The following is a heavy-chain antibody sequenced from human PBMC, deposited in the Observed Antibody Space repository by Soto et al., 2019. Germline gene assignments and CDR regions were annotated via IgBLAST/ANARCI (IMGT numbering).Heavy chain of an antibody. CDR2: IIPIFGTA. J-gene: IGHJ6*02. CDR3: ARDRRRWIPGYYYYGMDV. Sequence: SXKVSFKATGGTXISYASRLVRQAPGQGLEWMGGIIPIFGTANYAQKFQGRVTITADESTSTAYMELISLRSEDTAVYYCARDRRRWIPGYYYYGMDVWGQGTTVTVSS. CDR1: GGTXISYA. D-gene: IGHD5-18*01. V-gene: IGHV1-69*13.